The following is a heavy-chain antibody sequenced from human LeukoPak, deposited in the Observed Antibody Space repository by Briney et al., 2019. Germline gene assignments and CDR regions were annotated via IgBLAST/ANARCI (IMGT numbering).Heavy chain of an antibody. CDR1: GFTFSSYG. V-gene: IGHV3-33*01. Sequence: GGSLRLSCAASGFTFSSYGMHWVRQAPGKGLEWVAVMYHDGISKYYADSVKGRFTISRDNSMNTLYLQMNSLRAEDTAVYFCARDLYCSGGSCLYFDYWGQGTLVTVSS. D-gene: IGHD2-15*01. CDR3: ARDLYCSGGSCLYFDY. J-gene: IGHJ4*02. CDR2: MYHDGISK.